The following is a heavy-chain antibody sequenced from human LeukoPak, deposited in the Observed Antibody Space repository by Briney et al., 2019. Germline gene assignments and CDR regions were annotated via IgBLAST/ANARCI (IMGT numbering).Heavy chain of an antibody. CDR2: IWYDGSNK. CDR3: ARDRSTTGGAFDI. V-gene: IGHV3-33*01. J-gene: IGHJ3*02. Sequence: PGGSLRLSCAASGFTFSSYGMHWVRQAPGKGLEWVAVIWYDGSNKYYADSVKGRFTISRDNSKNTLYPQMNSLRAEDTAVYYCARDRSTTGGAFDIWGQGTMVTVSS. D-gene: IGHD4-11*01. CDR1: GFTFSSYG.